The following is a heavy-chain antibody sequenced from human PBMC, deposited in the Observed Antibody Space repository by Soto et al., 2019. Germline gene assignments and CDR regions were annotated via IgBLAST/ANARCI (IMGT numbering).Heavy chain of an antibody. D-gene: IGHD3-16*01. V-gene: IGHV3-15*07. CDR2: IKSKVDGGTS. Sequence: GGSLRLSCAASGFIFSNAWINWVRQAPGKGPEWVGRIKSKVDGGTSDFAAPVKDRFAISRDDSKNIVYLEMNGLKTEDTAMYYCTTDSYMTTVIVRFDYWGHGTQVTVS. J-gene: IGHJ4*01. CDR3: TTDSYMTTVIVRFDY. CDR1: GFIFSNAW.